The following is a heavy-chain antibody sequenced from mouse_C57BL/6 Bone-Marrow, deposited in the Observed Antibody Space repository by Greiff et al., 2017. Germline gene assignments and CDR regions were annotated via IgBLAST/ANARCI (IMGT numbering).Heavy chain of an antibody. J-gene: IGHJ4*01. CDR1: GYTFTSYG. CDR2: IYPRSGNT. CDR3: ARPYYYGSSQSFYAMDY. Sequence: QVQLQQSGAELARPGALVKLSCKASGYTFTSYGISWVKQRTGQGLEWIGEIYPRSGNTYYNAKFKGKATLTADKSSSTAYMELRSLTSEDSAVYFCARPYYYGSSQSFYAMDYWGQGTSVTVSS. D-gene: IGHD1-1*01. V-gene: IGHV1-81*01.